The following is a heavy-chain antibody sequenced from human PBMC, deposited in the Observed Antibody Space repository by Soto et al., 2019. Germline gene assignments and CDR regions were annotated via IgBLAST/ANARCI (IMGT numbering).Heavy chain of an antibody. J-gene: IGHJ6*02. CDR3: ARGYSNYGGYYYYYYGMDV. Sequence: PGGSLRLSCAASGFTFSSYWMHWVRQAPGKGLVWVSRINSDGSSTSYADSVKGRFTISRDNAKNTLYLQMNSLRAEDTAVYYCARGYSNYGGYYYYYYGMDVWGQGTTVTVS. D-gene: IGHD4-4*01. V-gene: IGHV3-74*01. CDR1: GFTFSSYW. CDR2: INSDGSST.